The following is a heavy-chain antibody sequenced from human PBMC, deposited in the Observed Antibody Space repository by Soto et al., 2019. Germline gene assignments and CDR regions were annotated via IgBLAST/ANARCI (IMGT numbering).Heavy chain of an antibody. CDR2: IIPVVGTA. J-gene: IGHJ4*02. Sequence: QVQLVQSGAEVKKPGSSVKLSCKVSGGTFISYAISWVRQAPGRGLEWMGGIIPVVGTANYTQQFQGRVTITADKSTSTAYMELSSLRSEDTALYYCARGRVTTYLTEFDYWGQGTLVTVSS. CDR3: ARGRVTTYLTEFDY. D-gene: IGHD3-9*01. V-gene: IGHV1-69*06. CDR1: GGTFISYA.